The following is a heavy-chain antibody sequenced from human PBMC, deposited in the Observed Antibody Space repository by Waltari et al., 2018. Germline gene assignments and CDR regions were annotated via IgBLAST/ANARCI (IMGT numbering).Heavy chain of an antibody. D-gene: IGHD1-26*01. CDR2: IYSGGST. CDR3: ARDWKWEQGFDI. CDR1: GFTVSSNY. J-gene: IGHJ3*02. Sequence: EVQLVESGGGLIQPGGSLRLSCAASGFTVSSNYMSWVRQAPGKGLGWVSGIYSGGSTYYADSVKGRFTISRDKSKNTLYLQMNSLRAEDTAVYYCARDWKWEQGFDIWGQGTMVTVSS. V-gene: IGHV3-53*01.